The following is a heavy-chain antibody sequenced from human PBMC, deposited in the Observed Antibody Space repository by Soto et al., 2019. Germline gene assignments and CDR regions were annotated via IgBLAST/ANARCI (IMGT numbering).Heavy chain of an antibody. CDR2: ISSSSSTI. CDR1: GFTFSSYS. D-gene: IGHD3-22*01. J-gene: IGHJ4*02. CDR3: ARGLGYYDSSGYFY. V-gene: IGHV3-48*02. Sequence: EVQLVESGGGLVQPGGSLRLSCAASGFTFSSYSMNWVRQAPGKGLEWVSYISSSSSTIYYADSVKGRFTISRDNAKNSLYLQMNSLRDEDTAVYYCARGLGYYDSSGYFYWGQGTLVTVSS.